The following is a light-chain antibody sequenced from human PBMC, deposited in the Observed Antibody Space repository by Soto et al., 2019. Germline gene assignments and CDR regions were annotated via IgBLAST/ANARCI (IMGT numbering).Light chain of an antibody. CDR2: DVS. CDR1: SSDVGGYNF. J-gene: IGLJ1*01. V-gene: IGLV2-14*03. Sequence: SALTQPASVSGSPGQSITVFCTGTSSDVGGYNFVSWYQQHPGKAPKLMLYDVSHRPSGVSNRFSGSKSGNTASLTISGLHTEDEADYYCSSYSSSSTLVFGSGTKVPVL. CDR3: SSYSSSSTLV.